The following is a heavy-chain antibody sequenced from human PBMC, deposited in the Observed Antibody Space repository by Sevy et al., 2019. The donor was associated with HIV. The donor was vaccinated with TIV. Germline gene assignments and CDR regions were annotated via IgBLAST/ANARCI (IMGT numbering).Heavy chain of an antibody. V-gene: IGHV3-21*01. CDR1: GFTFSSYS. D-gene: IGHD3-3*02. Sequence: GGSLRLSCAASGFTFSSYSMNWVRQAPGKGLEWVSFISGLSNYIYYADSVKGRFTISRDNAKNSLYLQMNSLRAEDTAVYYCARGPISTLLDASDIWGQGTMVTVSS. CDR3: ARGPISTLLDASDI. CDR2: ISGLSNYI. J-gene: IGHJ3*02.